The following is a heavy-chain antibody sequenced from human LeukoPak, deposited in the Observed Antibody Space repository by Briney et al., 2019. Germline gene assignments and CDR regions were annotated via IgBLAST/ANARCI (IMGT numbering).Heavy chain of an antibody. J-gene: IGHJ4*02. Sequence: GGSLGLSCAASGFTFSSYSMNWVRQAPGKGLEWVSSISSSSSYIYYADSVKGRFTISRDNAKNSLYLQMNSLRAEDTAVYYCAARDIVAGDYWGQGTLVTVSS. D-gene: IGHD5-12*01. CDR2: ISSSSSYI. CDR3: AARDIVAGDY. V-gene: IGHV3-21*01. CDR1: GFTFSSYS.